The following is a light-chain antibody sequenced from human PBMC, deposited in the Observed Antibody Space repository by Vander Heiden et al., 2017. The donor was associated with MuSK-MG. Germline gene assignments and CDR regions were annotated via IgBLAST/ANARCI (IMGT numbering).Light chain of an antibody. CDR1: SSDVGGYNY. V-gene: IGLV2-14*03. J-gene: IGLJ1*01. Sequence: QSALTQPDSMSGSPGQSITISCTGTSSDVGGYNYVSWYQQHPGRAPKLIIYDVSDRPSGVSSRFSGSKSGNTASLTISGPQAEDEADYYCSSYTSSSTRLFGTGTSVTVL. CDR3: SSYTSSSTRL. CDR2: DVS.